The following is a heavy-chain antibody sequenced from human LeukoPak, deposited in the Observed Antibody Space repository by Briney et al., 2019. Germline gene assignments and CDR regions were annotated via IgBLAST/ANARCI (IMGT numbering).Heavy chain of an antibody. CDR3: ARVIIAARPLYYYYMDV. J-gene: IGHJ6*03. D-gene: IGHD6-6*01. Sequence: ASVKVSCKASGYTFTSYDINWVRQATGQGLEWMGWMNPNSGNTNYAQKLQGRVTMTTDTSTSTAYMELRSLRSDDTAVYYCARVIIAARPLYYYYMDVWGKGTTVTVSS. CDR1: GYTFTSYD. V-gene: IGHV1-18*01. CDR2: MNPNSGNT.